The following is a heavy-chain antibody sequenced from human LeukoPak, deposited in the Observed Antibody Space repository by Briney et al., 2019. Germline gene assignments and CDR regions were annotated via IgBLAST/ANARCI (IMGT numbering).Heavy chain of an antibody. CDR1: GYTFRSHC. Sequence: GGSLRLSCAASGYTFRSHCMNWVRQAPGKGLEWVANIREDGSETYYVDSVKGRFTISRDNAKNSLILQMDSLRVDDTAVYYCARKDLEAYWYFDLWGRGTLVTVSS. D-gene: IGHD3-16*01. CDR2: IREDGSET. CDR3: ARKDLEAYWYFDL. J-gene: IGHJ2*01. V-gene: IGHV3-7*01.